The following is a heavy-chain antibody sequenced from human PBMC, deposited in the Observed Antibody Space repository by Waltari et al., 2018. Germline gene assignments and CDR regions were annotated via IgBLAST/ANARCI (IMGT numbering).Heavy chain of an antibody. D-gene: IGHD6-19*01. V-gene: IGHV3-21*01. J-gene: IGHJ4*02. CDR3: ARSVGIRAGIDY. CDR1: GFPFSSYS. CDR2: ISSSSSYI. Sequence: EVQLVESGGGLVKPGGSLRLSCAASGFPFSSYSMNWVSQAPGKGLEWVSSISSSSSYIYYADSVKGRFTISRDNAKNSLYLQMNSLRAEDTAVYYCARSVGIRAGIDYWGQGTLVTVSS.